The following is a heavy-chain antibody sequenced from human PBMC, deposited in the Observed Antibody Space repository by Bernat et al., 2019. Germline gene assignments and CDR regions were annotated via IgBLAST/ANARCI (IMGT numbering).Heavy chain of an antibody. CDR3: TLHYYGSGSYYTRAFGGY. V-gene: IGHV3-49*04. CDR2: IRSKAYGGTT. D-gene: IGHD3-10*01. Sequence: EVQLVESGGGLVQPGRSLRLSCTASGFTFGDYAMSWVRQAPGKRLEWVGFIRSKAYGGTTEYAASVKGRFTISRDDSKSIAYLQMNSLKTEDTAVYYCTLHYYGSGSYYTRAFGGYWGQGTLVTVSS. CDR1: GFTFGDYA. J-gene: IGHJ4*02.